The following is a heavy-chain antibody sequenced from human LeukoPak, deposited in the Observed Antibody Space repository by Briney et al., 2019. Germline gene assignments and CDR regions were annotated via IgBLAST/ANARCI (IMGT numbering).Heavy chain of an antibody. J-gene: IGHJ3*02. Sequence: PSETLALPCTVSGGFISGQYWRWIRQPPGKGLEWIGNIYYSGSTYYNPSLKGRVTLSVDTAKNQFSLNLASVTTADTAVYYCGRARDMAFDIWGRGTMVTVSS. V-gene: IGHV4-59*11. CDR1: GGFISGQY. CDR3: GRARDMAFDI. D-gene: IGHD2-21*02. CDR2: IYYSGST.